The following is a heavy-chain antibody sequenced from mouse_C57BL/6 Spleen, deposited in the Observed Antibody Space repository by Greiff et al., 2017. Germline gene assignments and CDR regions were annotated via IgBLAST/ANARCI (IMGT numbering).Heavy chain of an antibody. CDR3: ATTVVATRAWFAY. CDR1: GFNIKNTY. V-gene: IGHV14-3*01. CDR2: IDPANGNT. D-gene: IGHD1-1*01. Sequence: DVKLVESVAELVRPGASVKLSCTASGFNIKNTYMHWVKQRPEQGLEWIGRIDPANGNTKYAPKFQGKATITADTSSNTAYLQLSSLTSEDTAIYYCATTVVATRAWFAYWGQGTLVTVSA. J-gene: IGHJ3*01.